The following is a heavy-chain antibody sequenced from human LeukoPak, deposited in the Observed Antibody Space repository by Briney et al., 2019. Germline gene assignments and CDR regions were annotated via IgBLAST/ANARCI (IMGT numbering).Heavy chain of an antibody. J-gene: IGHJ1*01. Sequence: GESLKISCQGSGYXFTNYWIAWVRQRPGKGLEWMGIVYPGDSDTRYSPSFQGQVTFSADKSIRTAYLQWSNLKASDSAMYYCARPYYYGSGSYSAYFYDWGQGTLVTVSS. CDR1: GYXFTNYW. CDR2: VYPGDSDT. D-gene: IGHD3-10*01. V-gene: IGHV5-51*01. CDR3: ARPYYYGSGSYSAYFYD.